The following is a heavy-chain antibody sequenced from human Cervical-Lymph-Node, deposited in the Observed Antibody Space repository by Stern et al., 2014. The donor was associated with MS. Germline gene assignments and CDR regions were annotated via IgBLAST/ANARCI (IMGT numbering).Heavy chain of an antibody. CDR1: GGIFSTSV. Sequence: VQLVESGAEMRKPGSSVRVSCKASGGIFSTSVISWLRQAPGQGVAWMGGISPMFGRANYAQRFQGSVTITADESTSTVYMGLTSLRSEDTAVYYCARERDNSYAFDSWGQGTLVTVSS. D-gene: IGHD3-16*01. CDR2: ISPMFGRA. V-gene: IGHV1-69*01. J-gene: IGHJ4*02. CDR3: ARERDNSYAFDS.